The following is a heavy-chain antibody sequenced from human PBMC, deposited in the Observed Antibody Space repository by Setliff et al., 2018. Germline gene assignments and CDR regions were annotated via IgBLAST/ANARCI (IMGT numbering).Heavy chain of an antibody. V-gene: IGHV3-30*04. Sequence: PGGSLRLSCAASGFTFSSYAMHWVRQAPGKGLEWVAVISYDGSNNYYADSVKGRFTISRDNSKNTLYLQMNSLRAEDTAVYYCARGNYDILTGSSMDVWGKGTTVTVSS. D-gene: IGHD3-9*01. CDR2: ISYDGSNN. CDR3: ARGNYDILTGSSMDV. CDR1: GFTFSSYA. J-gene: IGHJ6*03.